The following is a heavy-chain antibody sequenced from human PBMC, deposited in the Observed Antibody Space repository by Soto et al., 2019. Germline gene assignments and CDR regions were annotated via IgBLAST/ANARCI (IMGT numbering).Heavy chain of an antibody. Sequence: SETLSLTCTVSGGSMSSHFWSWIRQPPGKGLEWIGYIYSTGSTDYSPSLKSRVTISVATSRNQFSLTLRSVTAADTAMYYCARGAGYSSNWPFDSWGQGTLVTVSS. D-gene: IGHD6-13*01. CDR3: ARGAGYSSNWPFDS. J-gene: IGHJ5*01. V-gene: IGHV4-59*11. CDR1: GGSMSSHF. CDR2: IYSTGST.